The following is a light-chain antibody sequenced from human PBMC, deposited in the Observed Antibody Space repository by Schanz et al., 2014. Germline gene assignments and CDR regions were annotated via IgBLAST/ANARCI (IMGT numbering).Light chain of an antibody. CDR3: QQRRNWPSLT. CDR1: QSVSSNY. V-gene: IGKV3D-20*02. Sequence: ETVLTQSPATVSLSPGERVTLSCRASQSVSSNYLAWYQQKPGQAPRLLIYGASSRATGIPDRFSGSGSGTDFTLTISRLEPEDFAVYYCQQRRNWPSLTFGGGTKVEIK. J-gene: IGKJ4*01. CDR2: GAS.